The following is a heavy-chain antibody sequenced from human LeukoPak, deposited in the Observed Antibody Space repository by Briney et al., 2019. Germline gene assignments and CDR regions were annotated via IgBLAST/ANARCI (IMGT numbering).Heavy chain of an antibody. J-gene: IGHJ4*02. CDR3: AKLTRDSSGYSPFDY. Sequence: GGSLRLSCAASGFTFSSYGMHWVRQAPGKGLEWVAVISYDGSKKYYADSVKGRFTISRDNSRNTLYLQMNSLRAEDTAVYYCAKLTRDSSGYSPFDYWGQGTLVTVSS. CDR1: GFTFSSYG. V-gene: IGHV3-30*18. D-gene: IGHD3-22*01. CDR2: ISYDGSKK.